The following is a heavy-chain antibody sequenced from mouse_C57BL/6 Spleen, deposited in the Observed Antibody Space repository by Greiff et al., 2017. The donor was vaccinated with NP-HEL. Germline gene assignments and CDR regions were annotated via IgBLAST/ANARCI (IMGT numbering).Heavy chain of an antibody. Sequence: VKLQQSGAELVRPGASVKLSCKASGYTFTDYYINWVKQRPGQGLEWIARIYPGSGNTYYNEKFKGKATLTAEKSSSTAYMQLSSLTSEDSAVYFCARDGNLFAYWGQGTLVTVSA. CDR2: IYPGSGNT. CDR1: GYTFTDYY. D-gene: IGHD2-1*01. V-gene: IGHV1-76*01. CDR3: ARDGNLFAY. J-gene: IGHJ3*01.